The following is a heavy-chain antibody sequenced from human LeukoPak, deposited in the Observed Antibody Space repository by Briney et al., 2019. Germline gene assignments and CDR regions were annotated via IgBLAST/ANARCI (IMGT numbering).Heavy chain of an antibody. V-gene: IGHV4-59*01. J-gene: IGHJ4*02. CDR3: ARWILYSSGSYWDY. CDR1: GGSISSYY. D-gene: IGHD3-10*01. CDR2: MHYSGST. Sequence: SETLSLTCTVPGGSISSYYWSWIRQPPGKGLEWIGYMHYSGSTNYNPSFKSRVTISVDTSKNQFSLKLSSVTAADTAVYYCARWILYSSGSYWDYWGQGTLVTVSS.